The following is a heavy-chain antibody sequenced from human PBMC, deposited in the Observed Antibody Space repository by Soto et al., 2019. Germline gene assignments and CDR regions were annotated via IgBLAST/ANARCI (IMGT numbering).Heavy chain of an antibody. V-gene: IGHV1-69*13. Sequence: SVKVSCKASGGTFSSYAISWVRQAPGQGLEWMGGIIPIFGTANYAQKFQGRVTITADESTSTAYMELSSLRSEDTAVYYCATPEGGYYPHFDYWGQGTLVTVSS. CDR3: ATPEGGYYPHFDY. CDR2: IIPIFGTA. D-gene: IGHD3-22*01. CDR1: GGTFSSYA. J-gene: IGHJ4*02.